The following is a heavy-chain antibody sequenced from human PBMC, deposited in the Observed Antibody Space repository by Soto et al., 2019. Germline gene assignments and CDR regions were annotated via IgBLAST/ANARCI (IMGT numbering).Heavy chain of an antibody. D-gene: IGHD2-15*01. CDR1: GFTFRFYS. Sequence: EVQLLESGGGLVQPGGSLRLSCAASGFTFRFYSMSWVRQAPGKGLEWVSYTTGSGDTTSYADSVKGRFTISRDNSKNTLYLQMNSLRAGDTAVYYCADAGTAATHDDYCNVDVWGEGTTVTVSS. CDR3: ADAGTAATHDDYCNVDV. J-gene: IGHJ6*04. V-gene: IGHV3-23*01. CDR2: TTGSGDTT.